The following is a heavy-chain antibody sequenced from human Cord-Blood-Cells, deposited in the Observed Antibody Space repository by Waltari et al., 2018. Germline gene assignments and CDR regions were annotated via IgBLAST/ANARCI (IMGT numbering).Heavy chain of an antibody. CDR3: ARDRDFWSGYYDAFDI. Sequence: QVQLVQSGAEVKKPGSSVTVSCKASGGTFSSYAISWVRQAPGQGLEWMGGIIPIFGTANYAQKSQGRVTITADKSTSTAYMELSSLRSEDTAVYYCARDRDFWSGYYDAFDIWGQGTMVTVSS. V-gene: IGHV1-69*06. CDR1: GGTFSSYA. D-gene: IGHD3-3*01. J-gene: IGHJ3*02. CDR2: IIPIFGTA.